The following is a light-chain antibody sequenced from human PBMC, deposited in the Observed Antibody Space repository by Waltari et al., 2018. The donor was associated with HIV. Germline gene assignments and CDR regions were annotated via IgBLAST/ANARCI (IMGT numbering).Light chain of an antibody. CDR2: GNS. J-gene: IGLJ2*01. Sequence: QSELTQPPSVSAAPGPRVTISCTGSSSNIVAGYDLPWYQQVPGRDPQVVHSGNSNRPSGVHDRFSGSKSGSSASLVITGLQSEDEADYYCQSYDSNLSGLFGGGTKVTVL. V-gene: IGLV1-40*01. CDR3: QSYDSNLSGL. CDR1: SSNIVAGYD.